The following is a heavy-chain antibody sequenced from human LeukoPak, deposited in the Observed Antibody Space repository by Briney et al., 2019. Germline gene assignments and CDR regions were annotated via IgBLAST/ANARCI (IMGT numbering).Heavy chain of an antibody. D-gene: IGHD5-18*01. CDR3: ARENGYRYDY. CDR2: IYYSGST. V-gene: IGHV4-59*01. CDR1: GGSSSSNY. Sequence: PSETLSLTCTVSGGSSSSNYWSWIRQPPGKGLEWIGYIYYSGSTNYNPSLKSRVTISVDTSKNQFSLKLSSVTAADTALYYCARENGYRYDYWGQGTLVTVSS. J-gene: IGHJ4*02.